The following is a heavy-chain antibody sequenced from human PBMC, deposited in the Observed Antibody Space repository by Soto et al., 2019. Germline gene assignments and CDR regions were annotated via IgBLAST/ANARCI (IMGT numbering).Heavy chain of an antibody. J-gene: IGHJ4*02. D-gene: IGHD3-22*01. CDR2: IYHSGST. CDR3: ARAPLYDSSSKTGYYFDY. V-gene: IGHV4-30-2*01. CDR1: GGSISSGGYS. Sequence: SETLSLTCAVSGGSISSGGYSWSWIRQPPGKGLEWIGYIYHSGSTYYNPSLKSRVTISVDRSKNQFSLKLSSVTAADTAVYYCARAPLYDSSSKTGYYFDYWGQGTLVTVSS.